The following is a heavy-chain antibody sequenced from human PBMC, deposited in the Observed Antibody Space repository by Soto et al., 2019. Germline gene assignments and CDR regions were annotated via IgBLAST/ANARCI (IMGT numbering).Heavy chain of an antibody. Sequence: QVQLVQSGAEVKKPGSSVKVSCKASGGTFSSYAISWVRQAPGQGLEWMGGIIPIFGTANYAQKFQGRVTITANESTSTAYMGLSSLRSEDTAWYYCARRWEWELLRDDAFDIWGQGTMVTVSS. D-gene: IGHD1-26*01. CDR3: ARRWEWELLRDDAFDI. CDR2: IIPIFGTA. CDR1: GGTFSSYA. J-gene: IGHJ3*02. V-gene: IGHV1-69*01.